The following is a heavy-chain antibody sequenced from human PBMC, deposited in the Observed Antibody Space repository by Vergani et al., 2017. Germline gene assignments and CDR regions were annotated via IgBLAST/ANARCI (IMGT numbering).Heavy chain of an antibody. J-gene: IGHJ6*02. V-gene: IGHV3-15*01. D-gene: IGHD1-26*01. Sequence: EVQLVESGGGSVKPGGSLRLSCAVSGFTFTSAWMSWVRQVPGKGLEWVARIRSKSDGGTTDYAAPVKGRFTISRDDSKNMLHLQMNSLKTEDTAVYYCTTLRSYYYYHGMNVWGQGTTVTVSS. CDR1: GFTFTSAW. CDR2: IRSKSDGGTT. CDR3: TTLRSYYYYHGMNV.